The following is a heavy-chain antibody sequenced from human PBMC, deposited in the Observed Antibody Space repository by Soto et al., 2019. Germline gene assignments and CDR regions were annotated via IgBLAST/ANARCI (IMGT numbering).Heavy chain of an antibody. CDR3: ATNWGGVLNSEGYNWWDP. D-gene: IGHD7-27*01. J-gene: IGHJ5*02. Sequence: VQLVQSGAEVKKPGSSVKISCKASGGTFSAYTLSWVRQAPGQGLEWMGGISPIFGTTKYAQTFQGRVTITADASAGTAYMELSSLRSDDTAVDYCATNWGGVLNSEGYNWWDPWGQGTRVTVSS. CDR1: GGTFSAYT. CDR2: ISPIFGTT. V-gene: IGHV1-69*01.